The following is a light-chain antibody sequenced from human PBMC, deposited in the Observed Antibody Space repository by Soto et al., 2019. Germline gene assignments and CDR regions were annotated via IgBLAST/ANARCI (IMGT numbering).Light chain of an antibody. CDR3: QQYDSYPWT. J-gene: IGKJ1*01. V-gene: IGKV1D-16*01. CDR2: GAS. CDR1: QGIGSW. Sequence: DIQMTQSPSSLSASVGDRVTITCRASQGIGSWLAWFQQKPEKAPKSLIYGASSLHSGVPSRFSGSGSGTDFTLTINNLQPEDFATYYCQQYDSYPWTFGQGTKVEIK.